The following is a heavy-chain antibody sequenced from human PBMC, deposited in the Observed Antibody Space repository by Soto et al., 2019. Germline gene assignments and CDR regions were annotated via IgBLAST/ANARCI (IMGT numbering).Heavy chain of an antibody. Sequence: GESLKSSCKGSGYTFTNYWIGWVGQMPGKGLEWMGIIFPGDSETRYSPSFQGQVTMSADKSISTAYLQWSSLKASDSAIYYCARKYYYGAGTLDYWGQGTLVTVSS. J-gene: IGHJ4*02. CDR1: GYTFTNYW. V-gene: IGHV5-51*01. CDR3: ARKYYYGAGTLDY. D-gene: IGHD3-10*01. CDR2: IFPGDSET.